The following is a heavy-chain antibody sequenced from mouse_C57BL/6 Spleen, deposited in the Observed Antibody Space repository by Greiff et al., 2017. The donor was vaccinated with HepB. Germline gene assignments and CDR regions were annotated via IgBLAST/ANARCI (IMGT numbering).Heavy chain of an antibody. D-gene: IGHD3-3*01. CDR3: ARGAVYGYYYAMDY. J-gene: IGHJ4*01. CDR1: GFTFSDYG. V-gene: IGHV5-17*01. Sequence: EVKLMESGGGLVKPGGSLKLSCAASGFTFSDYGMHWVRQAPEKGLEWVAYISSGSSTIYYADTVKGRFTISRDNAKNTLFLRMTSLRSEDTAMYYCARGAVYGYYYAMDYWGQGTSVTVSS. CDR2: ISSGSSTI.